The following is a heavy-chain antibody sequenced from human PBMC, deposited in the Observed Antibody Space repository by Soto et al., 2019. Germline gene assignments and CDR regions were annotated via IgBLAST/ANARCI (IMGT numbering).Heavy chain of an antibody. Sequence: SETLSLTCTVSSGSISNYYWSWIRQPAGKGLEWIGRMSTSGSTNYNPSLKSRVTMSLDTSKNQFSLILNSVTAADTAVYYCRRDFDYWGQGTLVTVSS. D-gene: IGHD6-6*01. CDR3: RRDFDY. CDR1: SGSISNYY. CDR2: MSTSGST. J-gene: IGHJ4*02. V-gene: IGHV4-4*07.